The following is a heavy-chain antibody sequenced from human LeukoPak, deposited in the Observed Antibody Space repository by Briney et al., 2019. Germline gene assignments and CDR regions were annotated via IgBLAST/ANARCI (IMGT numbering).Heavy chain of an antibody. J-gene: IGHJ6*03. Sequence: GESLKISCQGSGYSFTSYWIGWVRQMPGKGLEWMGIIYPGDSDTRYSPSFQGQVTISADKSISTAYLQWSSLRAEDTAVYYCAKVLRYCSSCPDIYYMDVWGKGTTVTVSS. CDR3: AKVLRYCSSCPDIYYMDV. CDR1: GYSFTSYW. CDR2: IYPGDSDT. D-gene: IGHD2-2*01. V-gene: IGHV5-51*01.